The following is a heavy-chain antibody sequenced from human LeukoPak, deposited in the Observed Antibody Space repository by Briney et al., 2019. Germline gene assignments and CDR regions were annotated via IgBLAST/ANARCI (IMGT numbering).Heavy chain of an antibody. D-gene: IGHD5-12*01. CDR1: GGSLRSVDYY. Sequence: PSETLSLTRTVSGGSLRSVDYYRSCVRQPPGKSLGWVGYIYYSGSTYYHPSPKSRVTISVDPNKNQFSLKLSSVTAADTAEYCCTRGLSGYDYYFDYWGQGTLVTVSS. CDR2: IYYSGST. J-gene: IGHJ4*02. V-gene: IGHV4-30-4*01. CDR3: TRGLSGYDYYFDY.